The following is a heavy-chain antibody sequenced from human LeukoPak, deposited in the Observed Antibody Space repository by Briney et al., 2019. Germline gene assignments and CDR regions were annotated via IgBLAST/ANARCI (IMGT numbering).Heavy chain of an antibody. Sequence: NSSETLSLTCAVYGGSFSGYYWNWIRQPPGKGLEWIGYISYTGSTNYNPSLKSRLTLSIDTSKSQFSLNLNSVTAADTATYYCARSKGSRNYFDTWGQGTLVTVSS. V-gene: IGHV4-59*01. D-gene: IGHD3-10*01. J-gene: IGHJ4*02. CDR3: ARSKGSRNYFDT. CDR2: ISYTGST. CDR1: GGSFSGYY.